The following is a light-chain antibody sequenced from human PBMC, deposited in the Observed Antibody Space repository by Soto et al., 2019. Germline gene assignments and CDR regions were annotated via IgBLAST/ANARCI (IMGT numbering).Light chain of an antibody. CDR2: EGT. Sequence: QSVLTQPASVSGSPGQSITISCTGTSSDVGGYTLVSWYQQHPGMPPKLLIYEGTKRPSGVSYRFSASKSGSTASLTISGLQAEDEADYYCCSYAGTYTVVKFGGGTKLTVL. CDR3: CSYAGTYTVVK. CDR1: SSDVGGYTL. V-gene: IGLV2-23*01. J-gene: IGLJ2*01.